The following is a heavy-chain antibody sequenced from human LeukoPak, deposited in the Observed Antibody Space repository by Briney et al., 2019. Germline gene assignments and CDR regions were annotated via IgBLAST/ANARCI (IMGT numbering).Heavy chain of an antibody. CDR1: GFXFSSYW. CDR3: ARGGLSIMGY. D-gene: IGHD2/OR15-2a*01. CDR2: IKQDGSEK. V-gene: IGHV3-7*03. Sequence: SLRLSCAASGFXFSSYWMSXVXQAPGKGXEWVANIKQDGSEKYYVDSVKGRFTISRDNAKNSLYLQMNSLRAEDTAVYFCARGGLSIMGYWGQGTLVTVSS. J-gene: IGHJ4*02.